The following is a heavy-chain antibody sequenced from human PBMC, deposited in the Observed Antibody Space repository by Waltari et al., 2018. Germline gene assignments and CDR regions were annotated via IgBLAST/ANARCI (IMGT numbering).Heavy chain of an antibody. CDR2: IYYSGST. CDR1: GGSISSSY. Sequence: QVQLQESGPGLLKPSETLSLTCTVSGGSISSSYWNWIRQSPGKGLEWIGDIYYSGSTNYNPSLKSRVTISVDTPKNQFSLRLNSVTTADTAVYYCAREAIWSGYRHDAFDIWGQGTMVTVSS. CDR3: AREAIWSGYRHDAFDI. V-gene: IGHV4-59*01. J-gene: IGHJ3*02. D-gene: IGHD3-3*01.